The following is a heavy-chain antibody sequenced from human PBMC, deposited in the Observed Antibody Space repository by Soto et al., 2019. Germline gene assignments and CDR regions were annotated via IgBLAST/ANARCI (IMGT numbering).Heavy chain of an antibody. CDR2: IDPRDSYV. J-gene: IGHJ5*02. D-gene: IGHD2-8*01. V-gene: IGHV5-10-1*01. Sequence: PGESLKISCTGLGYTFTTFWISWVRQMPGKGLEWMGRIDPRDSYVTYSPSFEGHVTISVDKSISTAYLQWGSLKASDTAIYFCARIYCTTSTCDSWFDPWGQGTLVTVSS. CDR1: GYTFTTFW. CDR3: ARIYCTTSTCDSWFDP.